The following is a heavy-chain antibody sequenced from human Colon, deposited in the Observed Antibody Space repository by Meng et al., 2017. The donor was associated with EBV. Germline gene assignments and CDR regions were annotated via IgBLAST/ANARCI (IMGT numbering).Heavy chain of an antibody. CDR1: GTSISTSNW. D-gene: IGHD2-8*02. V-gene: IGHV4-4*02. Sequence: QVLRHGSGAGLVKPSGTLSLTCAVSGTSISTSNWWSWIRQSPGEGLEWIGAIYHNGQTNYNPSLKSRVSMSVDESKNEFSLNLKSVTAADTAVYYCARDGGVTHIPWGQGVLVTVSS. CDR3: ARDGGVTHIP. CDR2: IYHNGQT. J-gene: IGHJ5*02.